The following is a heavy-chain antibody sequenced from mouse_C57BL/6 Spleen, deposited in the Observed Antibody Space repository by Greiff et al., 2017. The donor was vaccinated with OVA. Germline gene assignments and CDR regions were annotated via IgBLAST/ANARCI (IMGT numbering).Heavy chain of an antibody. CDR2: INPTDGDT. CDR3: ASPFLYYYCTDYAMDY. D-gene: IGHD1-1*01. Sequence: QVQLQQPGTELVKPGASVKLSCKASGYTFTSYWMHWVKQRPGQGLEWIGNINPTDGDTNYNEKFKSKATLTVDKSSSTAYMQLSSLTSEDSSVYYGASPFLYYYCTDYAMDYWGQGTSVTVSS. V-gene: IGHV1-53*01. CDR1: GYTFTSYW. J-gene: IGHJ4*01.